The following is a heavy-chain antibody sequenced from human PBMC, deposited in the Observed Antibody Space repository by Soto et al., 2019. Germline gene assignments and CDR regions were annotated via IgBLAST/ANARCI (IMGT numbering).Heavy chain of an antibody. Sequence: QVQLQESGPGLVRPSQTLSLRCSVSGGSISSAENFWSWVRQPPGKGLEWIGYINYSGSTYFNPCLQSRLAISVDPSNNQFSLRLTSVTAADTAVYYCARASGDSSGYSFDYWGQGTLVTVSS. D-gene: IGHD3-22*01. CDR3: ARASGDSSGYSFDY. CDR1: GGSISSAENF. V-gene: IGHV4-30-4*01. J-gene: IGHJ4*02. CDR2: INYSGST.